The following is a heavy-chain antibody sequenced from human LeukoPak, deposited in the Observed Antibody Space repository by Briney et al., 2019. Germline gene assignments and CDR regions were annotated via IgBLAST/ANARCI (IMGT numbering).Heavy chain of an antibody. CDR2: INPNSGGT. J-gene: IGHJ5*02. CDR3: ARVSRYNWNYGWFDP. CDR1: GYTFTGYY. V-gene: IGHV1-2*02. D-gene: IGHD1-7*01. Sequence: ASVKVSCKASGYTFTGYYMHWVRQAPGQGLEWMGWINPNSGGTNYAQKFQGRVTMTRDTSISTAYMELSRLRSDDTAVYYCARVSRYNWNYGWFDPWGQGTLVTVSS.